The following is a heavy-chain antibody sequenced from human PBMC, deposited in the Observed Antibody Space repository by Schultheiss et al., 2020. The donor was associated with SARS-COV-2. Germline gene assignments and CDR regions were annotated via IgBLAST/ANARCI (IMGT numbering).Heavy chain of an antibody. Sequence: SQTLSLTCAVSGYSISSGYYWGWIRQPPGKGLEWIGSIYHSGSTYYNPSLKSRVTISVDTSKNQFSLKLSSVTAADTAVYYCARLIRGGLDYWGQGTLVTVSS. D-gene: IGHD2/OR15-2a*01. CDR3: ARLIRGGLDY. J-gene: IGHJ4*02. V-gene: IGHV4-38-2*01. CDR2: IYHSGST. CDR1: GYSISSGYY.